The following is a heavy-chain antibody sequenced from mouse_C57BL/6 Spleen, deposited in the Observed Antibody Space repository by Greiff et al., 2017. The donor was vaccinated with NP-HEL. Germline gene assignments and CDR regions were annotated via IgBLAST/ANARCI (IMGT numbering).Heavy chain of an antibody. V-gene: IGHV5-17*01. D-gene: IGHD1-1*01. CDR3: ARGVTTVVADWYFDV. J-gene: IGHJ1*03. Sequence: EVKLVESGGGLVKPGGSLKLSCAASGFTFSDYGMHWVRQAPEKGLEWVAYISSGSSTIYYADTVKGRFTISRDNAKNTLFLQMTSLRSEDTAMYYCARGVTTVVADWYFDVWGTGTTVTVSS. CDR1: GFTFSDYG. CDR2: ISSGSSTI.